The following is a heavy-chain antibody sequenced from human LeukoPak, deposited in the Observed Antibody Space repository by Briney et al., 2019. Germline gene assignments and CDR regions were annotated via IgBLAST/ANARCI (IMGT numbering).Heavy chain of an antibody. J-gene: IGHJ6*02. V-gene: IGHV3-7*01. CDR3: ARASGWYLNYYYGMDV. Sequence: GGSLRLSCAVSGFTFSSYAMNWVRQAPGKGLEWVANIKQDGSEKYYVDSVKGRFTISRDNAKNSLYLQMNSLRAEDTAVYYCARASGWYLNYYYGMDVWGQGTTVTVSS. D-gene: IGHD6-19*01. CDR2: IKQDGSEK. CDR1: GFTFSSYA.